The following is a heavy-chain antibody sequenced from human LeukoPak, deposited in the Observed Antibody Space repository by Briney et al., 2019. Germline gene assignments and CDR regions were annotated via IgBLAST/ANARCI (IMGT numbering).Heavy chain of an antibody. V-gene: IGHV4-4*07. J-gene: IGHJ4*02. CDR2: IFTSGST. CDR1: GDSISSYD. D-gene: IGHD6-13*01. CDR3: ARQGTGFGRAAGTVFDY. Sequence: PSETLSLTCAVSGDSISSYDWSWIRQPAGKGLEWIGHIFTSGSTNYNPSLKSRVTMSVDTSKNQFSLKLSSVTAADTAVYYCARQGTGFGRAAGTVFDYWGQGTLVTVSS.